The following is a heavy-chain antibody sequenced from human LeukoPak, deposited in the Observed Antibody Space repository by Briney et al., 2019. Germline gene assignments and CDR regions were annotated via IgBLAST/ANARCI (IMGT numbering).Heavy chain of an antibody. CDR3: ASLRNMDYFDY. D-gene: IGHD2/OR15-2a*01. V-gene: IGHV3-21*01. Sequence: PGGSLRLSCAASGFTFSSYSMNWLRQAPGKRLEWVSSISSSSSYIYYAVSVKGRFTISRDNAKNSLYLQMNSLRAEDTAVYYCASLRNMDYFDYWGQGTLVTVSS. CDR2: ISSSSSYI. J-gene: IGHJ4*02. CDR1: GFTFSSYS.